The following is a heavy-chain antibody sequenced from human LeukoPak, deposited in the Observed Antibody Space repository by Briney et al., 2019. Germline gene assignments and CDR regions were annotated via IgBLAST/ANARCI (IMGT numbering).Heavy chain of an antibody. CDR1: GYTFTSYG. J-gene: IGHJ6*03. CDR2: ISAYNGNT. Sequence: ASVKVSCKASGYTFTSYGISWVRQAPGQGPEWMGWISAYNGNTNYAQKLQGRVTMTTDTSTSTAYMELRSLRSDDTAVYYCARVLLWFGELRNYYYYMDVWGKGTTVTISS. V-gene: IGHV1-18*01. D-gene: IGHD3-10*01. CDR3: ARVLLWFGELRNYYYYMDV.